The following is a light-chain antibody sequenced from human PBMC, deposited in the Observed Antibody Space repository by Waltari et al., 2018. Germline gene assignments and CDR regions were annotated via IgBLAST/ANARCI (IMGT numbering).Light chain of an antibody. Sequence: QSPLTQPPSVSGSPGQSVTIFCAGTSNDVGGYISVSWYQGHPGQAPRVIIYDVSDRPSGVSYRFSGSKSGNTASLTISGLQAEDEADYYCSSQSSNDVVLFGGGTKLTVL. J-gene: IGLJ2*01. V-gene: IGLV2-14*01. CDR1: SNDVGGYIS. CDR3: SSQSSNDVVL. CDR2: DVS.